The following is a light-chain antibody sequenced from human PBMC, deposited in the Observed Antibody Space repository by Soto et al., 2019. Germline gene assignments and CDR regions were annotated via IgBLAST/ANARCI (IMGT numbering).Light chain of an antibody. Sequence: AIRMTQSPSSLSASTGDRVTITCRANQDISSYLAWYQQKPGKAPKLLIYAASTLQSGVPSRFSGSGSGTDFTLTISCLQSEDFATYYCKQYYSYPRTFGQGTKVEIK. CDR1: QDISSY. J-gene: IGKJ1*01. CDR2: AAS. CDR3: KQYYSYPRT. V-gene: IGKV1-8*01.